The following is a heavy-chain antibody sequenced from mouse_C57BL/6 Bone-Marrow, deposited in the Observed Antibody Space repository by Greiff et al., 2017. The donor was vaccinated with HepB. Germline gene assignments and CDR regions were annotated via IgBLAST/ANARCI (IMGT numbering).Heavy chain of an antibody. Sequence: VQLQQPGAELVKPGASVKLSCKASGYTFTSYWMQWVKQRPGQGLEWIGEIDPSDSYTNYNQKFKGKATLTVDTSSSTAYMQLSSLTPEDSAVYYCARTKAQATDFDYWGQGTTLTVSS. CDR2: IDPSDSYT. CDR1: GYTFTSYW. J-gene: IGHJ2*01. CDR3: ARTKAQATDFDY. V-gene: IGHV1-50*01. D-gene: IGHD3-2*02.